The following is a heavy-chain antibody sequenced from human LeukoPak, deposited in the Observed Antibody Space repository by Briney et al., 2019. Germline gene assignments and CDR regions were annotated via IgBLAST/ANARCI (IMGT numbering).Heavy chain of an antibody. CDR1: GYTFTSYS. V-gene: IGHV1-18*01. CDR3: ARGRHYYGSGIPSDY. D-gene: IGHD3-10*01. J-gene: IGHJ4*02. CDR2: ISAYNGNT. Sequence: GASVKVSCKASGYTFTSYSISWVRQAPGQGLEWMGWISAYNGNTNYAQKLQGRVTMTTDTSTSTAYMELRSLRSDGTAVYYCARGRHYYGSGIPSDYWGQGTLVTVSS.